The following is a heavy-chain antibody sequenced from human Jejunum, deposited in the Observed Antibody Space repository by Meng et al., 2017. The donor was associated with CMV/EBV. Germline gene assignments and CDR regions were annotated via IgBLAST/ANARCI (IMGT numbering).Heavy chain of an antibody. CDR2: INPYTGDT. V-gene: IGHV1-2*02. CDR1: EYTFTDYD. Sequence: ASEYTFTDYDIHWVRQAPGQGLEWMGYINPYTGDTNYPQEFQGRVTMTRDTSTNTAYMELTRLRSDDTALYYCAKDGGSFLDYYFDYWGQGTLVTVSS. D-gene: IGHD3-16*01. CDR3: AKDGGSFLDYYFDY. J-gene: IGHJ4*02.